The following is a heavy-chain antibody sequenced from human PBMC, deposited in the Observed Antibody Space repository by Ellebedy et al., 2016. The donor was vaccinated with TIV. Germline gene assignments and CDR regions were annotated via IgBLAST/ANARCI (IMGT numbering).Heavy chain of an antibody. CDR2: VFYTGNT. CDR1: GGSITGFF. CDR3: AKARDRSLDQ. Sequence: MPSETLSLTCTVSGGSITGFFCSWIRQAPGRGLEWPGYVFYTGNTYYNPSLRSRVAMSVDTSKNQFSLSLTSVTAADTAVYYCAKARDRSLDQWGQGTLVTVSS. V-gene: IGHV4-59*12. D-gene: IGHD1-14*01. J-gene: IGHJ4*02.